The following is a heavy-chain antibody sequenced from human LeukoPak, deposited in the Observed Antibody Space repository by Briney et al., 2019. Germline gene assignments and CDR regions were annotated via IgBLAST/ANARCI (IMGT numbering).Heavy chain of an antibody. D-gene: IGHD1-26*01. J-gene: IGHJ3*02. CDR3: AREAGELDAFDI. Sequence: SETLSLTCTVSGGSISSSSYYWGWIRQPPGKGLEWIGSIYYSGSTYYNPSLKSRVTISVDTSKNQFSLKLSSVTAADTAVYYCAREAGELDAFDIWGQGTMVTVSS. CDR2: IYYSGST. CDR1: GGSISSSSYY. V-gene: IGHV4-39*07.